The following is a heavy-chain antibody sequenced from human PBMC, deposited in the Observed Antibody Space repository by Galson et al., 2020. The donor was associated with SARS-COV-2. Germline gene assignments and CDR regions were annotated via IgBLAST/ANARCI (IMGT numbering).Heavy chain of an antibody. V-gene: IGHV4-38-2*02. CDR3: ARDWSYYYDSSGYQVDY. Sequence: SETLSLTCTAFGYSISSGYYWGWIRQPPGKGLEWSGRIYHSGSTYYNPSRKSRVTISVDTSKNQFSLKLSSVTAADTAVYYCARDWSYYYDSSGYQVDYWGQGTLVTVSS. J-gene: IGHJ4*02. D-gene: IGHD3-22*01. CDR2: IYHSGST. CDR1: GYSISSGYY.